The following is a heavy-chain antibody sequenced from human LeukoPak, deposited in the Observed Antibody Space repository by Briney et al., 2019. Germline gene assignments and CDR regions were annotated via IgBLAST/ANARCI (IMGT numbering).Heavy chain of an antibody. CDR2: IVPIFGTA. Sequence: SVKVSCKASGGTFSSYTISWVRQAPGQGLEWMGGIVPIFGTANYAQKFQGRVTITADESTSTAYMELSSLRSEDTAVYYCARDRTYCSSTSCYGAFDIWGQGTMVTVSS. CDR1: GGTFSSYT. CDR3: ARDRTYCSSTSCYGAFDI. D-gene: IGHD2-2*01. J-gene: IGHJ3*02. V-gene: IGHV1-69*01.